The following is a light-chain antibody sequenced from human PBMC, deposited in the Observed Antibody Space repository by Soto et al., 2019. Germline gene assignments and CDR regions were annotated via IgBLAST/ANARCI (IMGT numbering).Light chain of an antibody. CDR2: AAS. Sequence: AIRMTQSPSSFSASTGDRVTITCRASQGISSYLAWYQQKPGKAPKLLIYAASTLQSGVPSRFRGRGSGTDFTLTISCLQSEDFATYSCQQYYSYPHTFGQGTKLEIK. CDR3: QQYYSYPHT. V-gene: IGKV1-8*01. J-gene: IGKJ2*01. CDR1: QGISSY.